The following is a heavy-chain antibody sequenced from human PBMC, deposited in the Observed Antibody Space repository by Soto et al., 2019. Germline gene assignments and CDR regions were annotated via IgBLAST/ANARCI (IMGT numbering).Heavy chain of an antibody. CDR3: ARRGSGSYSDY. D-gene: IGHD1-26*01. Sequence: EVQLLESGGGLVQPGGSLRLSCAASGFTFSSYAMRWVRQAPEKGLEWVSAISGSGGSTYYADSVKGRFTISRDTSKNTLYLQMNSRRAEDTAVYYCARRGSGSYSDYWGQGTLVTVSS. J-gene: IGHJ4*02. CDR2: ISGSGGST. CDR1: GFTFSSYA. V-gene: IGHV3-23*01.